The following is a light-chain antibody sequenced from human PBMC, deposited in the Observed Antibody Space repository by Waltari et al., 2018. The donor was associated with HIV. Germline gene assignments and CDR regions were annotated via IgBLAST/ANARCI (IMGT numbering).Light chain of an antibody. CDR1: SRDVRTPTS. CDR2: AVT. Sequence: ALPQPRPVPGLPGPSVALPCSAESRDVRTPTSFSWYPQRPGKAPKLIIYAVTERPSGVLHRFSGSKSGSTATLTISGLQAEDEAVYFCSSFAAASGFVVFGGGTNLAVL. V-gene: IGLV2-11*01. CDR3: SSFAAASGFVV. J-gene: IGLJ2*01.